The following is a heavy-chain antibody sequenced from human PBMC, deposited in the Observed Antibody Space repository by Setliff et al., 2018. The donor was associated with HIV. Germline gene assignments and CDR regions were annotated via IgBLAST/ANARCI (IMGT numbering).Heavy chain of an antibody. D-gene: IGHD2-2*01. V-gene: IGHV1-69-2*01. J-gene: IGHJ4*02. CDR1: GYTFTDYY. CDR3: AIDMVGGWLRPMPDF. Sequence: VKVSCKASGYTFTDYYMHWVKQAPGKGPEWMGRVDPEDGETIYAQKFQGRVTMTEDTSTDTAYMELSGLRSEDTAVYYCAIDMVGGWLRPMPDFWGQGALVTVS. CDR2: VDPEDGET.